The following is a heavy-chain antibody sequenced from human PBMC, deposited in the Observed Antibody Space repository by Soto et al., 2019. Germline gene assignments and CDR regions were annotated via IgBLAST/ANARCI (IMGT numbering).Heavy chain of an antibody. CDR3: VHTVMVHPITGGHYFDY. CDR1: AFSLTTNGVG. J-gene: IGHJ4*02. V-gene: IGHV2-5*01. D-gene: IGHD2-8*01. Sequence: SGPTLGNATQTLTLTCTFSAFSLTTNGVGVGCIRQPPGKPLEWLAVIYWNEDKRYSRSLKSRLSITKDTSKNQVVLTMTTMDPVDTATYYCVHTVMVHPITGGHYFDYSGPGSLVTGS. CDR2: IYWNEDK.